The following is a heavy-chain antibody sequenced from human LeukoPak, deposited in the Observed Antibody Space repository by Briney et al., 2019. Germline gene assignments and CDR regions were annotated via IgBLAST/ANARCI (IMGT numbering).Heavy chain of an antibody. CDR2: VYTSGST. J-gene: IGHJ4*02. V-gene: IGHV4-61*02. CDR3: AREYSH. D-gene: IGHD5-12*01. CDR1: GDSITSGDSY. Sequence: SETLSLTCSVSGDSITSGDSYWTWIRQPAGRGLEWIGLVYTSGSTKYNPSLKSGITMSLDTSKNQISLQLNSVTAADTAVYYCAREYSHWGQGTLVTVSS.